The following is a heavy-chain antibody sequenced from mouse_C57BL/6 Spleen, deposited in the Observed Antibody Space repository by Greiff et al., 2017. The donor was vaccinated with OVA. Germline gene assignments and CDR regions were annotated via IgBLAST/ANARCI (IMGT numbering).Heavy chain of an antibody. CDR3: ARNWDGYYFDY. CDR1: GFSLTSYG. V-gene: IGHV2-2*01. D-gene: IGHD4-1*01. CDR2: IWSGGST. Sequence: QVQLQQSGPGLVQPSQSLSITCTVSGFSLTSYGVHWVRQSPGKGLEWLGVIWSGGSTDYNAAFISRLSISKDNSKSQVFFKMNSLQADDTAIYYCARNWDGYYFDYWGQGTTRTVSS. J-gene: IGHJ2*01.